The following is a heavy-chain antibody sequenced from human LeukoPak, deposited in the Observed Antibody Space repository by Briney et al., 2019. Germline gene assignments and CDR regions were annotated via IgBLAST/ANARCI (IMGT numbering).Heavy chain of an antibody. CDR3: ARVPSYYDSSGYPRDAFDI. Sequence: SETLSLTCTVSGGSISSSSYYWGWIRQPPGKGLEWIGSIYYSGSTYYNPSLKSRVTISVDTSKNQFSLKLSSVTAADTAVYYCARVPSYYDSSGYPRDAFDIWGQGTMVTVSS. J-gene: IGHJ3*02. CDR1: GGSISSSSYY. D-gene: IGHD3-22*01. V-gene: IGHV4-39*01. CDR2: IYYSGST.